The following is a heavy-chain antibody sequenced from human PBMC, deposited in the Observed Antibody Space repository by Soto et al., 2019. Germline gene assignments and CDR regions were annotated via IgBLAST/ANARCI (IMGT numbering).Heavy chain of an antibody. Sequence: GGSLRLSCAESGFTFSNAWMSWVRQAPGKGLEWVGRIKSKTDGGTTDYAAPVKGRFTISRDDSKNTLYLQMNSLKPEHTAVYYRTTHRRHSGGFLVNYWGQGTLVTVSS. V-gene: IGHV3-15*01. CDR2: IKSKTDGGTT. D-gene: IGHD1-26*01. CDR3: TTHRRHSGGFLVNY. J-gene: IGHJ4*02. CDR1: GFTFSNAW.